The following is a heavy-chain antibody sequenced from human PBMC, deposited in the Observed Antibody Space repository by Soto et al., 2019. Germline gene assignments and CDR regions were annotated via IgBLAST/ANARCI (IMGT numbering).Heavy chain of an antibody. D-gene: IGHD6-13*01. V-gene: IGHV3-30-3*01. CDR2: ISYDGSNK. CDR3: ASATEVSSSWYRGALDP. J-gene: IGHJ5*02. CDR1: GFTFSSYA. Sequence: GGSLRLSCAASGFTFSSYAMHWVRQAPGKGLEWVAVISYDGSNKYYAYSVKGRFTISRDNSKNTLYLQMNSLRAEDTAVYYCASATEVSSSWYRGALDPWGQGTLVTVSS.